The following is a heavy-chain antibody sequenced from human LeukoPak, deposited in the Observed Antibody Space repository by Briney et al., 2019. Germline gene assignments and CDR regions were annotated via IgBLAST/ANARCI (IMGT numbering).Heavy chain of an antibody. CDR3: AREHSSGRQGRDY. CDR1: GYTFTNYY. V-gene: IGHV1-46*01. D-gene: IGHD3-22*01. CDR2: LFPSGGRT. Sequence: GASVKVSCKASGYTFTNYYMHWVQQAPGQGLEWMGILFPSGGRTSYSQKFQGRVTMTRDTSTSTVYMELSSLRSEDTGVYYCAREHSSGRQGRDYWGQGTLVTVSS. J-gene: IGHJ4*02.